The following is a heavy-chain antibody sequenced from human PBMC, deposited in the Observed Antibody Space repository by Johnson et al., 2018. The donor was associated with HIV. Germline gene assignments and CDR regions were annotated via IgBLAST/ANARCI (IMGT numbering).Heavy chain of an antibody. CDR3: TTGFRGAAGTGDAFDI. Sequence: QVQLVESGGGVVQPGRSLRLSCAASGFTFSSYAMHWVRQAPGKGLEWVAVISYDGSNKYYADSVKGRFTISRDNSKDTLYLQMNSLRAEDTAVYYCTTGFRGAAGTGDAFDIWGQGTMVTVSS. CDR2: ISYDGSNK. V-gene: IGHV3-30*04. CDR1: GFTFSSYA. D-gene: IGHD6-13*01. J-gene: IGHJ3*02.